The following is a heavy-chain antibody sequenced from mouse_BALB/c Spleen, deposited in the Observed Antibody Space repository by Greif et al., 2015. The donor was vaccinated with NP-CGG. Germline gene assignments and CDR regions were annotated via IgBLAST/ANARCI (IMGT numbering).Heavy chain of an antibody. J-gene: IGHJ4*01. Sequence: EVKLVESGPELVKPGASVKMSCKASGYTFTSYVMHWVRQKPGQGLEWIGYINPYSNGTKYNEKFKGKATLTSDKSSSTAYMELSSLTSEDSAVHYCAREGPYYAMDYWGQGTSVTVSS. CDR3: AREGPYYAMDY. D-gene: IGHD3-3*01. CDR2: INPYSNGT. CDR1: GYTFTSYV. V-gene: IGHV1-14*01.